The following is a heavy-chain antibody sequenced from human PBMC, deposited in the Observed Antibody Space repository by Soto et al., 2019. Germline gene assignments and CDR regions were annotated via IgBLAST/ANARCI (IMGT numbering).Heavy chain of an antibody. J-gene: IGHJ4*02. CDR2: IIPVFGTP. D-gene: IGHD6-13*01. CDR3: ARGGALSTSWYWGDGLDS. V-gene: IGHV1-69*06. Sequence: QVQLEQSGSEVQKSGSSVKVSCKASRYSFSSHAITWVRQAPGQGLEWMGGIIPVFGTPTYAQKFQGRLTTSADKSANTSSLELRSLRSEDTAVYYCARGGALSTSWYWGDGLDSWGQGTQVTVSS. CDR1: RYSFSSHA.